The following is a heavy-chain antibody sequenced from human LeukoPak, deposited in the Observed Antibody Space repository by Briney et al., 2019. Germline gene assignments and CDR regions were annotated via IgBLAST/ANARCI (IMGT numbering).Heavy chain of an antibody. D-gene: IGHD3-3*01. V-gene: IGHV1-69*13. CDR3: ARAWVTIFGVVTYYYYYGMDV. CDR2: IIPIFGTA. Sequence: SVKVSCKASGGTFSSYAISWVRQAPGQGLEWMGGIIPIFGTANYAQKFQGRVTITADESASTAYMELSSLRSEDTAVYYCARAWVTIFGVVTYYYYYGMDVWGQGTTVTVSS. CDR1: GGTFSSYA. J-gene: IGHJ6*02.